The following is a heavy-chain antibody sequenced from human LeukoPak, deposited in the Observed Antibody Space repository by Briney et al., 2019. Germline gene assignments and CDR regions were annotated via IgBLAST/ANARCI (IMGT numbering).Heavy chain of an antibody. D-gene: IGHD3-10*01. CDR3: ATHGGDGPGSSNFDY. Sequence: PSETLSLTCTVSGGSISNNNYYWGWIRQPPGKALEWIGSIYYSGSTLHNPSLMSRVTMSVDTSKNQFNLKLSSVTAADTAVYYCATHGGDGPGSSNFDYWGQGTLVTVSS. CDR2: IYYSGST. CDR1: GGSISNNNYY. J-gene: IGHJ4*02. V-gene: IGHV4-39*01.